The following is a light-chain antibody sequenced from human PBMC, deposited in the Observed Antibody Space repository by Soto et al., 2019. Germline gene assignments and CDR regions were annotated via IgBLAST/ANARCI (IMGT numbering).Light chain of an antibody. J-gene: IGKJ4*01. Sequence: EVVLTQSPATLSLSPGERATLSCRASQSVSNYLAWYQQKPGQAPRLLIYDASNRATGIPARFSGSGSGTDFTLTISSLEPEDSAVYYCQQRSDGLTFGGGNKVEIK. CDR2: DAS. V-gene: IGKV3-11*01. CDR1: QSVSNY. CDR3: QQRSDGLT.